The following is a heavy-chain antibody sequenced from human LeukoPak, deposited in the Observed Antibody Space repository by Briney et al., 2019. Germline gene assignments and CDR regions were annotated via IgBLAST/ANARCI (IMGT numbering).Heavy chain of an antibody. Sequence: GGSLRLSCAASGFTVSSNYMSWVRQAPEKGLEWVSVIHSGGSTHYADSVKGRFTISRDNSKNTLYLQMNSLRAEDTAVYYCARDRSGYFQNWGQGALVSVSS. D-gene: IGHD3-3*01. CDR3: ARDRSGYFQN. J-gene: IGHJ1*01. CDR2: IHSGGST. CDR1: GFTVSSNY. V-gene: IGHV3-66*01.